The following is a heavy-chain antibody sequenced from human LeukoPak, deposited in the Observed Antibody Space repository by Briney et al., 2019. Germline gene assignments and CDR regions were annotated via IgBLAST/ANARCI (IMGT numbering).Heavy chain of an antibody. CDR2: TSAYNGNT. D-gene: IGHD3-10*01. Sequence: ASVKVSCKASGYTFTSYGISWVRQAPGQGLEWMGWTSAYNGNTNYAQKLQGRVTMTTDTSTSTAYMELRSLRSDDTAVYYCARDKLSYYYGSGTSDYWGQGTLVTVSS. CDR1: GYTFTSYG. CDR3: ARDKLSYYYGSGTSDY. V-gene: IGHV1-18*01. J-gene: IGHJ4*02.